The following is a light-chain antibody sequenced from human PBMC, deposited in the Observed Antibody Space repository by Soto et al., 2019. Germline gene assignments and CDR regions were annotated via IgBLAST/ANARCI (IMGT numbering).Light chain of an antibody. CDR2: EVT. Sequence: QSVLTQPASVSGSPGQSITISCTGTSTDIGAYNYVSWYQQHPGKAPKLLIYEVTNRPSGVSNRFSGSKSGNTASLTISGLQAEDEANYYCNSYTTLSNMVFGTGTKVTVL. V-gene: IGLV2-14*01. J-gene: IGLJ1*01. CDR1: STDIGAYNY. CDR3: NSYTTLSNMV.